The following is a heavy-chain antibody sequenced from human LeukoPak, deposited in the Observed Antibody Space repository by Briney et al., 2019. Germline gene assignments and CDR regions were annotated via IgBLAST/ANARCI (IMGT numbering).Heavy chain of an antibody. CDR1: GFTFSSYS. CDR3: ARAGGSTVSHSDY. CDR2: ISSSTSYI. Sequence: GGSLRLSCAASGFTFSSYSMNCIRQAPGKGLGWVSSISSSTSYIYYADSVKGRFTISKDNTKNSLYLQMNSLRAEDTAVDYCARAGGSTVSHSDYWGQGTLVTVSS. V-gene: IGHV3-21*01. J-gene: IGHJ4*02. D-gene: IGHD4-17*01.